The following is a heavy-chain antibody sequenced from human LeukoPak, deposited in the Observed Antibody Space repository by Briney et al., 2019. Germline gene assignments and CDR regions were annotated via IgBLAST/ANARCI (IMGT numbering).Heavy chain of an antibody. CDR2: IYTSGST. V-gene: IGHV4-61*02. CDR1: GGSISSGSYY. Sequence: SETLSLTCTVSGGSISSGSYYWSWIRQPAGKGLEWIGRIYTSGSTNYNPSLKSRVTISVDTSKNQFSLKLGSVTAADTAVYYCAREGVYYYDSSGYYLFDYWGQGTLVTVSS. CDR3: AREGVYYYDSSGYYLFDY. J-gene: IGHJ4*02. D-gene: IGHD3-22*01.